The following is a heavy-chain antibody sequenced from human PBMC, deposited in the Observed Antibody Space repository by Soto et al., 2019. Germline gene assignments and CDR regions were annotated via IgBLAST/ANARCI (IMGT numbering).Heavy chain of an antibody. CDR3: ARPKGVAPAVWYFDH. J-gene: IGHJ2*01. V-gene: IGHV4-59*08. CDR1: GDYVTSHY. D-gene: IGHD2-8*01. Sequence: QVQLQESGPGLVKPSETLSLTCTVSGDYVTSHYWSWIRQPPGKGLEWIGYVYHSEKTDSSPSLTIRITIAVDAAKNQISPSLHSVTAASTAIYYCARPKGVAPAVWYFDHWGRGTLVSVSS. CDR2: VYHSEKT.